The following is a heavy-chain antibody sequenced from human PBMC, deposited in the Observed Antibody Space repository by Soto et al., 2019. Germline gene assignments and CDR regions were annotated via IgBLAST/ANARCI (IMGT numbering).Heavy chain of an antibody. Sequence: QIQLLQSGAEVKKTGASVKVTCKASGYTFRNFGISWVRQAPGQGLEWREWISAYNANANYAQKFQGRLTMTADTSTSTAYMELRSLRSDDTAVYYCARENSYFDYWGQGTLVTVSS. CDR1: GYTFRNFG. J-gene: IGHJ4*02. CDR2: ISAYNANA. V-gene: IGHV1-18*01. CDR3: ARENSYFDY.